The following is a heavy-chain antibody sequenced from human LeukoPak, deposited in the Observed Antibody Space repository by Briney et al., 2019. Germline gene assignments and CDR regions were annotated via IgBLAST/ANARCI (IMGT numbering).Heavy chain of an antibody. CDR3: ARDYYDSSGYRRAFDI. CDR1: GFTFSSYS. Sequence: GGSLRLSCAASGFTFSSYSMNWVRQAPGKGLEWVSSISSSSSYIYYADSVKGRFTISRDNAKNSLYLQMNSLRAEDTAVYYCARDYYDSSGYRRAFDIWGQGTMVTVSS. CDR2: ISSSSSYI. V-gene: IGHV3-21*01. J-gene: IGHJ3*02. D-gene: IGHD3-22*01.